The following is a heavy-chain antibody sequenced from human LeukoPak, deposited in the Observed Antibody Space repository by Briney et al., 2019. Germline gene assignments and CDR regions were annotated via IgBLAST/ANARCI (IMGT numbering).Heavy chain of an antibody. CDR1: SGSYRGYY. J-gene: IGHJ4*02. D-gene: IGHD3-16*01. V-gene: IGHV4-59*01. Sequence: SETLSLTCIVSSGSYRGYYWRCMRQPPGKGLEWIGYIYDSGSTNYNPSLKSRVTISVDTSKNQCSLKLSSVTAADTAVYYCAIQFGDQIGAYWGQGTLVTVSS. CDR2: IYDSGST. CDR3: AIQFGDQIGAY.